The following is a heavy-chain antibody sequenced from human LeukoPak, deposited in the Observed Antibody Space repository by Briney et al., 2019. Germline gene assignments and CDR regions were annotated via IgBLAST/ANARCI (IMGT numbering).Heavy chain of an antibody. CDR1: GFTFSRDI. D-gene: IGHD6-6*01. Sequence: PGGSLRLSCAVFGFTFSRDIMTWVRQAPGKGLEWISSISTSSTYIYYADSVKGRFTISRDNAKNSIFLEMNSLRADDTGVYYCARASSIAARLVQYFDLWGRGTLVTVSS. V-gene: IGHV3-21*06. CDR2: ISTSSTYI. J-gene: IGHJ2*01. CDR3: ARASSIAARLVQYFDL.